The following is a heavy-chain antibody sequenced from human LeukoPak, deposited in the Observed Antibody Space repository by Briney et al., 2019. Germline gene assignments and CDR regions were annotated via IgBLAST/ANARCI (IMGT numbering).Heavy chain of an antibody. Sequence: ASVKVSCKASGGTFSSYAISWVRQAPGQGLEWMGGIIPIFGTANYAQKFQGRVTITADESTSTAYMELSSLRSEDTSVYYCAREVLGYCSRTSCYGWFAPWGQGTLVTVSS. CDR1: GGTFSSYA. CDR3: AREVLGYCSRTSCYGWFAP. V-gene: IGHV1-69*13. CDR2: IIPIFGTA. D-gene: IGHD2-2*01. J-gene: IGHJ5*02.